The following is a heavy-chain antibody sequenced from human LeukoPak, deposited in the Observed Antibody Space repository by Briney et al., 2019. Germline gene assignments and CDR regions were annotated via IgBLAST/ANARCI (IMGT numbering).Heavy chain of an antibody. CDR2: IYYSGST. J-gene: IGHJ5*02. D-gene: IGHD4-17*01. CDR1: GGSISSGGYY. V-gene: IGHV4-31*03. CDR3: ARVKAKNDYGDYHNWFDP. Sequence: PSQTLSLTCTVSGGSISSGGYYWSWIRQHPGKGLEWIGYIYYSGSTYYNPSLKSRVTISVDTSKNQFSLKLSPVTAADTAVYYCARVKAKNDYGDYHNWFDPWGQGTLVTVSS.